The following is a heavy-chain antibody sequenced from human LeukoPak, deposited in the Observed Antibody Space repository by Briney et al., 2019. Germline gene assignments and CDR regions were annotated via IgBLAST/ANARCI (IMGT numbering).Heavy chain of an antibody. CDR3: AKATAMGYYYGMDV. D-gene: IGHD5-18*01. CDR1: GFTFSSYS. J-gene: IGHJ6*02. V-gene: IGHV3-21*01. CDR2: ISSSSSYI. Sequence: PGGALRLSCAASGFTFSSYSMNWGRQARGKGVEWVSSISSSSSYIYYADSVKGRFTISRDNAKNSLYLQMNSLRAEDTAVYYCAKATAMGYYYGMDVWGQGTTVTVSS.